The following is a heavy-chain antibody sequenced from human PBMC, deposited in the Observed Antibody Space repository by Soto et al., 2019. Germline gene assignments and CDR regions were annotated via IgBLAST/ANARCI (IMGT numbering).Heavy chain of an antibody. V-gene: IGHV1-18*01. CDR2: ISAYNGNT. D-gene: IGHD3-9*01. Sequence: ASVKVSCKASGYTFTSYAMHWVRQAPGQGLEWMGWISAYNGNTNYAQKLQGRVTMTTDTSTSTAYMELRSLRSDDTAVYYCARDGSRYDILTGNNWFDPWGQGTQVTVSS. CDR3: ARDGSRYDILTGNNWFDP. J-gene: IGHJ5*02. CDR1: GYTFTSYA.